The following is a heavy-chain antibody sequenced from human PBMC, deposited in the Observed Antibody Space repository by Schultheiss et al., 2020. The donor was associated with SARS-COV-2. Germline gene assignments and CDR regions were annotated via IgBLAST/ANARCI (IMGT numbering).Heavy chain of an antibody. CDR3: ARDPGFEVQKYYFDY. J-gene: IGHJ4*02. V-gene: IGHV4-30-4*01. D-gene: IGHD1-1*01. CDR1: GGSISSGDYY. Sequence: SETLSLTCTVSGGSISSGDYYWSWIRQPPGKGLEWIGYIYYSGSSSYNPSLKSRVTISVDTSKNQFSLKLSSVTAADTAVYYCARDPGFEVQKYYFDYWGRGTLVTVSS. CDR2: IYYSGSS.